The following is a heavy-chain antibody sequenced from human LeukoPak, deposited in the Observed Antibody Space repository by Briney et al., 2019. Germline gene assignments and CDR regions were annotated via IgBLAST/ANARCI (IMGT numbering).Heavy chain of an antibody. CDR3: ARVSGDYASYYFDY. CDR2: IIPIFGTA. J-gene: IGHJ4*02. Sequence: SVKVSCKASGGTFCSDAISCVRQAPGQGLEWMGGIIPIFGTANYAQKFQGRVTITADESTSKAYMELSSLRSEDTAVYYCARVSGDYASYYFDYWGQGTLVTVS. D-gene: IGHD4-17*01. V-gene: IGHV1-69*01. CDR1: GGTFCSDA.